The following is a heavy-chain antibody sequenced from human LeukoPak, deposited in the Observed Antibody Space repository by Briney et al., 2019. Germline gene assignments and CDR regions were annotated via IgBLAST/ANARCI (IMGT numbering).Heavy chain of an antibody. CDR1: GGTFSSYT. V-gene: IGHV1-69*05. Sequence: VASVKVSCKASGGTFSSYTISWVRQAPGQGLEYMGRIIPIFGTPNYAQKFQGRVTITTDESTTTAYMELSSLRSEDTAVYYCARDKTGHRYIYGDYHPFDHWGQGTLVTVSS. CDR2: IIPIFGTP. D-gene: IGHD4-17*01. CDR3: ARDKTGHRYIYGDYHPFDH. J-gene: IGHJ4*02.